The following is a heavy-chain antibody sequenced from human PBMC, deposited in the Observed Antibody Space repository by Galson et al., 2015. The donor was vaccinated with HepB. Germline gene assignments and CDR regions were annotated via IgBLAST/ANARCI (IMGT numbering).Heavy chain of an antibody. J-gene: IGHJ4*02. CDR3: ARYDTGGYLGY. V-gene: IGHV5-51*01. CDR1: GSTFPNSW. CDR2: ISPRDSDT. D-gene: IGHD2-8*02. Sequence: QSGAEVKKPGESLKISCRGSGSTFPNSWIAWVRQQPGKGLEWMGIISPRDSDTRYNPSFRGQVTMSGDKTINTAYVQWSSLKASNTAIYYCARYDTGGYLGYWGQGTLVTVSS.